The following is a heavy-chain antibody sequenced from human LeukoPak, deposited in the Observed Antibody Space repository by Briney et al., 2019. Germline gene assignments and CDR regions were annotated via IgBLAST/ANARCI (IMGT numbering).Heavy chain of an antibody. V-gene: IGHV3-21*01. CDR3: ARDGKSLGVVIH. CDR1: GFTFSSYS. J-gene: IGHJ4*02. D-gene: IGHD3-3*01. Sequence: PGGSLRLSCAASGFTFSSYSMNWVRQAPGKGLEWVSSISSSSSYIYYADSVKGRFTISRDNAKNSLYLQMNSLRAEDTAVYYCARDGKSLGVVIHRGQGTLVTVSS. CDR2: ISSSSSYI.